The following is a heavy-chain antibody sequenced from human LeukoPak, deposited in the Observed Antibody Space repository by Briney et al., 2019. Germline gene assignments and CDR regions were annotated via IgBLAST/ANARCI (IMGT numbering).Heavy chain of an antibody. CDR1: GGSISSYY. D-gene: IGHD6-13*01. J-gene: IGHJ6*03. Sequence: PSETLSLTCTVSGGSISSYYWSWIRQPAGKGLEWIGRIYTSGSTNYNPSLKSRVTMSVDTSKNQFSLKLSSVTAADTAVYYCARDKVTSGIAAARPYYYYYMDVWGKGTTVTVSS. CDR2: IYTSGST. V-gene: IGHV4-4*07. CDR3: ARDKVTSGIAAARPYYYYYMDV.